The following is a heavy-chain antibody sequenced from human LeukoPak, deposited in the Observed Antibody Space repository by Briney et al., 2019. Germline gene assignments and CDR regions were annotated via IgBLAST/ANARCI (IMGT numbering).Heavy chain of an antibody. CDR3: ARGDYGDPLEY. V-gene: IGHV4-59*11. J-gene: IGHJ4*02. D-gene: IGHD4-17*01. Sequence: SETLSLTCTVSGGSISNHHWSCIRQPPGKGLEWIGYIYDSGSTNYNPSLKSRVTISVDTSKNQFSLKLSSVTAADTAVYYCARGDYGDPLEYWGQGTLVTVSS. CDR2: IYDSGST. CDR1: GGSISNHH.